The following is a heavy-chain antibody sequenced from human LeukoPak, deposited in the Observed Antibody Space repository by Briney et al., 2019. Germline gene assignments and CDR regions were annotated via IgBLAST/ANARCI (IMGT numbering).Heavy chain of an antibody. Sequence: GASVKVSCKASGYTFTSYYMRWVRQAPGQGLEWMGIINPSGGSTSYAQKFQGRVTMTRDTSTSTVYMELSSLRSEDTAVYYCARDLGRITMVRGPVDYWGQGTLVTVST. D-gene: IGHD3-10*01. CDR1: GYTFTSYY. CDR3: ARDLGRITMVRGPVDY. J-gene: IGHJ4*02. CDR2: INPSGGST. V-gene: IGHV1-46*01.